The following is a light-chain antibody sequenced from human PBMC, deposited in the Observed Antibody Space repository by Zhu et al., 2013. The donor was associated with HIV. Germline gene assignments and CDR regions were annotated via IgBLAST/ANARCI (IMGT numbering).Light chain of an antibody. V-gene: IGKV1-5*03. CDR3: QQYNSYPYS. J-gene: IGKJ2*03. CDR2: KAS. CDR1: QRISSW. Sequence: DIRLTQSPSILSASVGDRVDITCRASQRISSWLAWYQQRPGKAPNLLIYKASKLESAVPXRFSGNGSGTRIHSHHQQACSLRILLTYYCQQYNSYPYSFGPGTEXGGSN.